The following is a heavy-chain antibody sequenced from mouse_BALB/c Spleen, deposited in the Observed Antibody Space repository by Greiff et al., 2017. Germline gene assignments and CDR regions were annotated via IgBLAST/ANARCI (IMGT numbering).Heavy chain of an antibody. V-gene: IGHV1-63*02. CDR3: ARGDYGSSYGFAY. J-gene: IGHJ3*01. CDR1: GYTFTNYW. Sequence: VKLVESGAELVRPGTSVKISCKASGYTFTNYWLGWVKQRPGHGLEWIGDIYPGGGYTNYNEKFKGKATLTADTSSSTAYMQLSSLTSEDSAVYFCARGDYGSSYGFAYWGQGTLVTVSA. CDR2: IYPGGGYT. D-gene: IGHD1-1*01.